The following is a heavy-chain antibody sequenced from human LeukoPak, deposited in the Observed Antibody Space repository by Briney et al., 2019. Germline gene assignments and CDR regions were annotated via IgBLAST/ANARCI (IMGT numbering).Heavy chain of an antibody. D-gene: IGHD3-10*01. CDR2: IYYSGST. CDR3: ARERTMVQGVIPEAALDI. J-gene: IGHJ3*02. Sequence: SETLSLTCTVSGGSISSYYWSWIRQPPGKGLEWIGYIYYSGSTNYNPSLKSRVTISVDTSKNQFSLKLSSVTAADTAVYYCARERTMVQGVIPEAALDIWGQGTMVTVSS. V-gene: IGHV4-59*01. CDR1: GGSISSYY.